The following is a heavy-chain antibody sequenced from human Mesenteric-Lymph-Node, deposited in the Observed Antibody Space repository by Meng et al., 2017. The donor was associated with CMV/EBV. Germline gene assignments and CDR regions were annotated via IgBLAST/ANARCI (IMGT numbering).Heavy chain of an antibody. CDR1: GFTFSSYA. Sequence: LSLSCAASGFTFSSYAMHWVRQAPGKGLEWVAVISYDGSNKYYADSVKGRFTISRDNSKNTLYLQMNSLRAEDTAVYYCAREVATITGPDAFDIWGQGTMVTVSS. CDR3: AREVATITGPDAFDI. D-gene: IGHD5-12*01. J-gene: IGHJ3*02. V-gene: IGHV3-30*04. CDR2: ISYDGSNK.